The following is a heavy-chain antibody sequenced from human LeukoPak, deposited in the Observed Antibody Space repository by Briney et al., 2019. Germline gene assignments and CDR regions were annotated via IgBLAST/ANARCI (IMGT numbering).Heavy chain of an antibody. D-gene: IGHD6-13*01. CDR3: ARTLEVTYSSSWAPRGAFDI. J-gene: IGHJ3*02. CDR1: GRSLSGYY. Sequence: SETLSLTCALYGRSLSGYYWSWIRHPPGKGREWIGEINQSGSTNYNPFLKSRITISVDTSKNQFSLMLSSVTAADTAVYYCARTLEVTYSSSWAPRGAFDIWGQGTMVTVSS. CDR2: INQSGST. V-gene: IGHV4-34*01.